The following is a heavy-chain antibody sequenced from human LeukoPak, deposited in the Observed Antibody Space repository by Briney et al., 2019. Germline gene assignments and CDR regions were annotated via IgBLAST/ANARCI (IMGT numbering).Heavy chain of an antibody. V-gene: IGHV1-24*01. D-gene: IGHD3-9*01. CDR2: FDPEDGET. J-gene: IGHJ4*02. Sequence: ASVKVSCKVSGYTLPELSMHWVRQAPGKGLEWMGGFDPEDGETIYAQKFQGRVAMAEDTSTDTAYMELSSLRSEDTAVYYCATDPLDYDILTGYYRGGYFDYWGQGTLVTVSS. CDR1: GYTLPELS. CDR3: ATDPLDYDILTGYYRGGYFDY.